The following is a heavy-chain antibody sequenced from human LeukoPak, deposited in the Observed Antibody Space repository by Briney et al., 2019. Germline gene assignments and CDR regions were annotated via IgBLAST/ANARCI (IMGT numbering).Heavy chain of an antibody. J-gene: IGHJ4*02. CDR2: IYYSGST. V-gene: IGHV4-30-4*02. CDR3: VRNAAFDQ. D-gene: IGHD6-13*01. CDR1: GGSISSGDYY. Sequence: SETLSLTCTVSGGSISSGDYYWSWIRQPPGKGLEWIGYIYYSGSTYYNPSLKSRVTISVDTSKNQFSLKLSSVTAADTAMYYCVRNAAFDQWGQGILVTVSS.